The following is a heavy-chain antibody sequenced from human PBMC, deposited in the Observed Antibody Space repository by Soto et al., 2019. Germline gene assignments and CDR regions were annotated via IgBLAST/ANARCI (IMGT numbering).Heavy chain of an antibody. CDR1: GGSINGGDYH. CDR3: ASDYRSPSGGMDV. V-gene: IGHV4-30-4*01. D-gene: IGHD3-16*02. J-gene: IGHJ6*02. CDR2: IYYSGST. Sequence: QVQLQESGPGLVKPSQTLSLTCTVSGGSINGGDYHWTWIRQTPGKGLEWIGAIYYSGSTYYNPSLKSRISISVHKSKNQFSLKLSSVTAADTAVYYCASDYRSPSGGMDVWGQGTTVTVSS.